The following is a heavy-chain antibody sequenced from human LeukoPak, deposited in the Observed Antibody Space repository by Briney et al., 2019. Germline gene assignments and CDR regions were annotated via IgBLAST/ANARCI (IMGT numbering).Heavy chain of an antibody. CDR2: IYYSGST. D-gene: IGHD3-3*01. CDR3: ASTPTRYYDFWSGYRLDY. Sequence: SETLSLTCTVSGGSISSGGYYWSWIRQHPGKGLEWIGYIYYSGSTYYNPSLKSRVTISVDTSKNQFSLKLSSVTAADTAVYYCASTPTRYYDFWSGYRLDYWGQGTLVTVSS. V-gene: IGHV4-31*03. CDR1: GGSISSGGYY. J-gene: IGHJ4*02.